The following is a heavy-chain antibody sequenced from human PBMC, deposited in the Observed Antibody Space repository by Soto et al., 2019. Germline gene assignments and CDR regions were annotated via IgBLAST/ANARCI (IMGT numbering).Heavy chain of an antibody. Sequence: GGSLRLSCAASGFAFSDYYMSWIRQAPGKGLEWVSYISSSSSYTNYADSVKGRFTISRDNAKNSLYLQMNSLRAEDTAVYYCARPEHYDILTGYWPYDAFDIWGQGTMVTVSS. CDR2: ISSSSSYT. V-gene: IGHV3-11*03. CDR3: ARPEHYDILTGYWPYDAFDI. J-gene: IGHJ3*02. D-gene: IGHD3-9*01. CDR1: GFAFSDYY.